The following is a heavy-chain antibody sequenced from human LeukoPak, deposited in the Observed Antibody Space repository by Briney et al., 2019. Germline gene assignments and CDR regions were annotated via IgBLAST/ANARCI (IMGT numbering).Heavy chain of an antibody. D-gene: IGHD4-11*01. CDR2: INPNSGGT. CDR3: ARHSDSAGFAR. V-gene: IGHV1-2*06. J-gene: IGHJ4*02. Sequence: ASVKVSCKASGYTFAWYYLHWVRQAPGQGLEGMGRINPNSGGTNYAPKFQDRVAMTRDTSNSTAYMELSRLRSDDTAVYYCARHSDSAGFARWGQGSLVIVSS. CDR1: GYTFAWYY.